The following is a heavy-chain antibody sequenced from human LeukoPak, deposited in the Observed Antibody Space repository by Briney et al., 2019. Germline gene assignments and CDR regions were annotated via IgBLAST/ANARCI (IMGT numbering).Heavy chain of an antibody. Sequence: GGSLRLSCAASGFTFSSYSMNWVRQAPGKGLEWVSSISSSSSYIYYADSVKGRFTISRDNAKNSLYLQMNSLRAEDTAVYYCARATCGDYSRFDYWGQGTLVTVSS. CDR2: ISSSSSYI. CDR3: ARATCGDYSRFDY. J-gene: IGHJ4*02. V-gene: IGHV3-21*01. D-gene: IGHD4-17*01. CDR1: GFTFSSYS.